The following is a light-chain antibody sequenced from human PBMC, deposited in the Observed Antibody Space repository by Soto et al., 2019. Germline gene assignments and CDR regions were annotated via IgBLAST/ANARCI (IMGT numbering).Light chain of an antibody. Sequence: DIQMGQSPSFVSAAVGDRVTLTCRASQDIGNLLVWYQQKPGKAPTLLIYTTSKLQRGVPSRFSGSGSGTHFSLTISSLQPEDFATYYCQQASSFPRTFGQGTKVE. J-gene: IGKJ1*01. CDR2: TTS. CDR1: QDIGNL. V-gene: IGKV1-12*01. CDR3: QQASSFPRT.